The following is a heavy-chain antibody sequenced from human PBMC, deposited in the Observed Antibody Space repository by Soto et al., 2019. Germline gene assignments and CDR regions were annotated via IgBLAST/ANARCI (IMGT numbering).Heavy chain of an antibody. J-gene: IGHJ4*02. V-gene: IGHV4-30-4*02. Sequence: SETLSLTCTVSGGSISSGDYYWSWIRQPPGKGLEWIGYIYYSGSTYYNPSLKSRVTISLDTSKNQFSLKLSSVKGRFTISRDDSKSIAYLQMNSLKIEDTAVYYCMLWELPAHWGQGTQVTVSS. CDR3: SKSIAYLQMNSLKIEDTAVYYCMLWELPAH. CDR1: GGSISSGDYY. D-gene: IGHD1-26*01. CDR2: IYYSGST.